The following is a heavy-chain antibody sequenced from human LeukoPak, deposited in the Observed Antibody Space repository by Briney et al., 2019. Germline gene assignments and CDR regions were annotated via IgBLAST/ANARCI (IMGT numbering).Heavy chain of an antibody. CDR3: ARDLQGGNSWFDP. CDR1: GVSITSYY. CDR2: IYTSGST. D-gene: IGHD3-16*01. Sequence: SETLSLTCTVSGVSITSYYWSWIRQPAGKGLEWIGRIYTSGSTNYNPSLKSRATMSADTSKNQFSLKLSSVTAADTAVYYCARDLQGGNSWFDPWGQGTLVTVSS. J-gene: IGHJ5*02. V-gene: IGHV4-4*07.